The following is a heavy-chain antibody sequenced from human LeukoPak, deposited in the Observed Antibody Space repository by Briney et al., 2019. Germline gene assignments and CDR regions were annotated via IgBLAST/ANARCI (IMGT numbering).Heavy chain of an antibody. Sequence: SQTLSLTCAVSGDSVSSNSATWNWIRQSPSRGLEWLGRTYYRSKWYTDYAVSVKSRITINSDTSKNQFSLKLSSVTAADTAVYFCARDWGVEARPGYMDVWGKGTTVTVSS. CDR3: ARDWGVEARPGYMDV. V-gene: IGHV6-1*01. J-gene: IGHJ6*03. CDR2: TYYRSKWYT. D-gene: IGHD6-6*01. CDR1: GDSVSSNSAT.